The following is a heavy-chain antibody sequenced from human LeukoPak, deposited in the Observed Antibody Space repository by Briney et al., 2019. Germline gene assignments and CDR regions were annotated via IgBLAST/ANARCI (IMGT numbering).Heavy chain of an antibody. J-gene: IGHJ6*03. D-gene: IGHD2-15*01. V-gene: IGHV4-4*07. CDR1: GGSISSYY. CDR3: ARENCSGGSCYSIYYYYYMDV. Sequence: PSETLSLTCTVSGGSISSYYWSWIRQPAGKGLEWIGRISSSGSTNYNPSLKSRVTISVDTSKNQFSLKLSSVTAADTAVYYCARENCSGGSCYSIYYYYYMDVWGKGTTVTVSS. CDR2: ISSSGST.